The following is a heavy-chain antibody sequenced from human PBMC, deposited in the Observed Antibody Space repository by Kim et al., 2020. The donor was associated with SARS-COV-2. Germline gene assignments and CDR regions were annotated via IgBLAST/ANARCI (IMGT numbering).Heavy chain of an antibody. V-gene: IGHV3-23*01. D-gene: IGHD6-6*01. CDR3: AKRLASSALNV. Sequence: GGSLRLSCTASELTLSSYVMNWVRQAPGKGLEWVSTIRGVTAAPFYADSVKGRFTISRDNSQNMVYLQMNSLRAEDTAIYYCAKRLASSALNVCGQGATV. J-gene: IGHJ6*02. CDR1: ELTLSSYV. CDR2: IRGVTAAP.